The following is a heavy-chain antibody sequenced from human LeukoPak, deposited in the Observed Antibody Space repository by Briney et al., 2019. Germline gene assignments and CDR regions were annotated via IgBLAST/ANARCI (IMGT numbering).Heavy chain of an antibody. D-gene: IGHD3-9*01. Sequence: GGSLRLSCAASGFTFSSYSMNWVRQAPGKGLEWISYISSSSSTIYYADSVKGRSTISRANATNSLYLQMNSLRAEDTAVYYRARIVTLNWFDPWGQGALVTVSS. CDR1: GFTFSSYS. CDR3: ARIVTLNWFDP. V-gene: IGHV3-48*01. J-gene: IGHJ5*02. CDR2: ISSSSSTI.